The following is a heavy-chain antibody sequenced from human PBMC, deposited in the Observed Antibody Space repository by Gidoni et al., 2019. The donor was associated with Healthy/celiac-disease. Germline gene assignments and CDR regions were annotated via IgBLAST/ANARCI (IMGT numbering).Heavy chain of an antibody. J-gene: IGHJ6*02. CDR2: ISYDGSNK. CDR1: GFTFSSFG. D-gene: IGHD6-19*01. CDR3: AKGYSSGWYPYYYYYGMDV. Sequence: QVQLVESGGGVVQPGRSLRLSCAASGFTFSSFGMHWVGQAPGKGLEWVAVISYDGSNKYYADSVKGRVTISRDNSKNTLYLQMNSLRAEDTAVYYCAKGYSSGWYPYYYYYGMDVWGQGTTVTVSS. V-gene: IGHV3-30*18.